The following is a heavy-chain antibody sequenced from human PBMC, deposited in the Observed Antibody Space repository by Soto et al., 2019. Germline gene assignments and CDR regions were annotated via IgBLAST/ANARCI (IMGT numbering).Heavy chain of an antibody. D-gene: IGHD5-18*01. V-gene: IGHV4-30-4*08. CDR1: GGSISSGAYY. Sequence: PSETLSLTCTVSGGSISSGAYYWSWIRHHPGKGLEWIGYIYYSGSTYYNPSLKSRVAISLDTSKNQFSLSLSSVTAADTAVYYCARGRGYSYGLDPWGQGTLVTVSS. CDR2: IYYSGST. CDR3: ARGRGYSYGLDP. J-gene: IGHJ5*02.